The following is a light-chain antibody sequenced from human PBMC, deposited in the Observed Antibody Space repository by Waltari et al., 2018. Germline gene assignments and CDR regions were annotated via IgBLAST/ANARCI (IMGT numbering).Light chain of an antibody. CDR2: DAS. CDR1: QTVRSY. CDR3: QQRSNWPYT. Sequence: DIVLTQSPATLSLAPGARATLACRASQTVRSYLAWYQQKPGQAPRLLIFDASSRAPGIPAKFSGSGSGTDFTLTVSNLEPEDFAVYYCQQRSNWPYTFGQGTRVEIK. J-gene: IGKJ2*01. V-gene: IGKV3-11*01.